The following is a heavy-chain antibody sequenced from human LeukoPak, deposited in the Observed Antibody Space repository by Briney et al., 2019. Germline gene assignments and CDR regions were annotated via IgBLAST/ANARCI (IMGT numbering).Heavy chain of an antibody. J-gene: IGHJ5*02. D-gene: IGHD3-10*01. CDR2: IKEDGSGK. CDR1: GFTFSVYW. Sequence: GGSLRLSCVASGFTFSVYWMSWVRQAPGKGLEWVANIKEDGSGKYYVDSVKGRFTISRDNAKNSLYRQMSSLRAEDTAVYYCARGGSWFAPWGQGTLVTVSS. CDR3: ARGGSWFAP. V-gene: IGHV3-7*01.